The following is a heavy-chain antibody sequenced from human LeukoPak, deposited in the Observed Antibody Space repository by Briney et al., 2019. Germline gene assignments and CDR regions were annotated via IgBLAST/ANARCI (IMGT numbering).Heavy chain of an antibody. CDR2: IKQDGSEK. V-gene: IGHV3-7*01. J-gene: IGHJ6*03. CDR1: GFTFSSYW. Sequence: PGGSLRLSCAASGFTFSSYWMSWVRQAPGKGLEWVANIKQDGSEKYYVDSVKGRFTISRDNAKNSLYLQMNSLRAEDTAVYYCARLAVGFNYYYYMGVWGKGTTVTVSS. D-gene: IGHD2-15*01. CDR3: ARLAVGFNYYYYMGV.